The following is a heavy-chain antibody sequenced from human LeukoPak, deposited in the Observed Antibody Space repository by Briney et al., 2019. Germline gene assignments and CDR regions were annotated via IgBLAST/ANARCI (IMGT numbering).Heavy chain of an antibody. CDR2: IYLYGTT. Sequence: SETLSLTCSVSAGSISSSSWWSWVRQSPVKGLEWIGEIYLYGTTNYNPSLKSRVTMSVDRSKNQFSLKLSSVTAADTAVYYCARVRYTGNWFDPWGQGTLVTVSS. D-gene: IGHD3-16*02. CDR1: AGSISSSSW. J-gene: IGHJ5*02. CDR3: ARVRYTGNWFDP. V-gene: IGHV4-4*02.